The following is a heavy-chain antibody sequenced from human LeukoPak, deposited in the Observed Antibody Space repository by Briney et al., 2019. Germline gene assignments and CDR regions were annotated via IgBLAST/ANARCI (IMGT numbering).Heavy chain of an antibody. CDR1: GGSISSYY. D-gene: IGHD6-6*01. J-gene: IGHJ4*02. CDR2: IYYSGST. CDR3: ASYSSSSDYFDY. V-gene: IGHV4-59*12. Sequence: SETLSLTCTVSGGSISSYYWSWIRQPPGKGLEWIGYIYYSGSTNYNPSLKSRVTISVDKSKNQFSLKLSSVTAADTAVYYCASYSSSSDYFDYWGQGTLVTVSS.